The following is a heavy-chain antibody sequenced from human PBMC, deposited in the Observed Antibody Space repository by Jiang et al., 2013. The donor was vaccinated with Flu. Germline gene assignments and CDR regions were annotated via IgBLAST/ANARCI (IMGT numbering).Heavy chain of an antibody. CDR2: INAGNGNT. J-gene: IGHJ4*02. CDR1: GYTFTSYA. D-gene: IGHD5-12*01. V-gene: IGHV1-3*01. CDR3: AREGGSGYDLYYFDY. Sequence: SGAEVKKPGASVKVSCKASGYTFTSYAMHWVRQAPGQRLEWMGWINAGNGNTKYSQKFQGRVTITRDTSASTAYMELSSLRSEDTAVYYCAREGGSGYDLYYFDYWGQGTLVTVSS.